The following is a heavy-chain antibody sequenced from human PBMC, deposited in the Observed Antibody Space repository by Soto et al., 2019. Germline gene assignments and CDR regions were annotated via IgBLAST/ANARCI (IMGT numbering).Heavy chain of an antibody. Sequence: PGVSLRRSCAASGFTFSDYYMSWIRQAPGKGLEWVSYISSSGSTIYYADSVKGRFTISRDNAKNSLYLQMNSLRAEDTAVYYCASSPGRGATDAFGIWRQGTMVTVSS. V-gene: IGHV3-11*01. CDR3: ASSPGRGATDAFGI. J-gene: IGHJ3*02. CDR2: ISSSGSTI. CDR1: GFTFSDYY. D-gene: IGHD1-26*01.